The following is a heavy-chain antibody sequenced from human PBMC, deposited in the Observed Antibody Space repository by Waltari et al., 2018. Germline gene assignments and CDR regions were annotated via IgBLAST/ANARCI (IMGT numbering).Heavy chain of an antibody. V-gene: IGHV4-34*02. Sequence: QVQLQQWGAGLLKPSETLSLTCDVSGGSLSVYHWTWIRQPPGKGLEWIGEINDSGRTTYNPSLESRVTVSIDTANNQFSLRVRSVTAADTAVYYCARVFGYYYYYMDVWGKGTTVTISS. CDR3: ARVFGYYYYYMDV. CDR1: GGSLSVYH. D-gene: IGHD3-3*01. CDR2: INDSGRT. J-gene: IGHJ6*03.